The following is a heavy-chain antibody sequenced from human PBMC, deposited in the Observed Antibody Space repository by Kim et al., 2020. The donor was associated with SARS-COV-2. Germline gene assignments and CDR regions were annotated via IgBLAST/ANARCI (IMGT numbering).Heavy chain of an antibody. J-gene: IGHJ4*02. D-gene: IGHD3-22*01. CDR2: INSDGSST. CDR3: ARVEGGYYDSSGYAALDY. V-gene: IGHV3-74*01. Sequence: GGSLRLSCAASGFTFSSYWMHWVRQAPGKGLVWVSRINSDGSSTSYADSVKGRFTISRDNAKNTLYLQMNSLRAEDTAVYYCARVEGGYYDSSGYAALDYWGQGTLVTVSS. CDR1: GFTFSSYW.